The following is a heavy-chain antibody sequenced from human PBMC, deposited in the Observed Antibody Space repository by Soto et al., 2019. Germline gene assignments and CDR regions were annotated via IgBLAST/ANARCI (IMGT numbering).Heavy chain of an antibody. CDR1: GFTFSSYA. J-gene: IGHJ6*02. Sequence: EVQLLESGGGLVQPGGSLRLSCAASGFTFSSYAMSWVRQAPGKGLEWVSAIRGSGGTTYYADSVKGRFTISRDNSKNRLYLQMNSPRAEDTAVYYCAKASWYSTSWYWSWAYYYYVMDVWCQVTTVTPSS. D-gene: IGHD6-13*01. V-gene: IGHV3-23*01. CDR2: IRGSGGTT. CDR3: AKASWYSTSWYWSWAYYYYVMDV.